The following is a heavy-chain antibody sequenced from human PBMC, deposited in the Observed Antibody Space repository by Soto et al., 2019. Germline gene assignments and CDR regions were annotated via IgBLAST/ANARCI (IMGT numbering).Heavy chain of an antibody. J-gene: IGHJ5*02. CDR2: IYYSGST. CDR3: ASSPWDSSSSNWFDP. Sequence: SETLSLTCTVSGGSISSGGYYWSWIRQHPGKGLEWIGYIYYSGSTYYNPSLKSRVTISVDTSKNQFSLKLSSVTAADTAVYYCASSPWDSSSSNWFDPWGQGTLVTVSS. D-gene: IGHD6-6*01. CDR1: GGSISSGGYY. V-gene: IGHV4-31*03.